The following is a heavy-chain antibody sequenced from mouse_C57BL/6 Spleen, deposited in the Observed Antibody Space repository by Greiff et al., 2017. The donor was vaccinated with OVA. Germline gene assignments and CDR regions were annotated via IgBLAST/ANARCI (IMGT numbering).Heavy chain of an antibody. D-gene: IGHD3-2*02. Sequence: QVQLQQSGPELVKPGASVKISCKASGYAFSSSWMNWVKQRPGKGLEWIGRIYPGDGDTNYNGKFKGKATLTADKSSSTAYMQLSSLTSEDSAVYFCAREDSSGYVVYWGQGTTLTVSS. J-gene: IGHJ2*01. CDR2: IYPGDGDT. CDR3: AREDSSGYVVY. V-gene: IGHV1-82*01. CDR1: GYAFSSSW.